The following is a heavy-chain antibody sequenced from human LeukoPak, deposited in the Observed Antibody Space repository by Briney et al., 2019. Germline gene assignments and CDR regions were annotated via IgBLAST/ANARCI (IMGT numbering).Heavy chain of an antibody. CDR3: ARDRSIVGIGTYYYYGMDV. J-gene: IGHJ6*02. CDR2: IAHDGRSK. D-gene: IGHD1-26*01. CDR1: GFTFSNYA. Sequence: PGGSLRLSCAASGFTFSNYAMHWVRQAPGKGLEWVAVIAHDGRSKYYADSVKGRYTISRDNSKNTLYLQMNSLRAEDTAVYYCARDRSIVGIGTYYYYGMDVWGQGTTVTVSS. V-gene: IGHV3-30*04.